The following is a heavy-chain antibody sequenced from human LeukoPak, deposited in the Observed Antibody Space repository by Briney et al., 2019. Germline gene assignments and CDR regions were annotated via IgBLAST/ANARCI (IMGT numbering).Heavy chain of an antibody. CDR3: AKDRRAVNHSSNDMDV. J-gene: IGHJ6*02. D-gene: IGHD1-14*01. Sequence: PGGSLRLSCAASGFIFDDYAMHWVRQAPGKGLEWVSGISWNSGSTGYGDSVKGRFTISRDNAKNSLYLQINSLRAEDTALYYCAKDRRAVNHSSNDMDVWGQGTTVTVSS. CDR1: GFIFDDYA. V-gene: IGHV3-9*01. CDR2: ISWNSGST.